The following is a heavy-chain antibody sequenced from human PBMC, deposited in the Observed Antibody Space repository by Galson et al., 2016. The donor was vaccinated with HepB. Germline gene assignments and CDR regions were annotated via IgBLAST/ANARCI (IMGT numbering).Heavy chain of an antibody. V-gene: IGHV1-2*04. Sequence: SVKVSCKASGYTFTDYHIHWVRQAPGQGLEWVGWINTNSGGTGFAQKFQGWVTLTRDTSLTTAYMEMQSLKSDDPSLYFCARSFDWGSGFDYWGQGTLVTVSS. J-gene: IGHJ4*01. D-gene: IGHD3-9*01. CDR2: INTNSGGT. CDR1: GYTFTDYH. CDR3: ARSFDWGSGFDY.